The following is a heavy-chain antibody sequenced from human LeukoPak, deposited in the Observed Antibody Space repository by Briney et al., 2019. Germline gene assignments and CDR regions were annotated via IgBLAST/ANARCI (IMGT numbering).Heavy chain of an antibody. CDR3: ARGQVVGATDYFDY. CDR1: GFTVSNHY. D-gene: IGHD1-26*01. J-gene: IGHJ4*02. Sequence: GGSLRLSCAASGFTVSNHYMNWVRQAPGKGLEWVSVIYSGGGTHYTDSVKGRFTISRDNSKNTLFLQMNNPRAEDTALYYCARGQVVGATDYFDYWGQGTPVTVAS. CDR2: IYSGGGT. V-gene: IGHV3-53*01.